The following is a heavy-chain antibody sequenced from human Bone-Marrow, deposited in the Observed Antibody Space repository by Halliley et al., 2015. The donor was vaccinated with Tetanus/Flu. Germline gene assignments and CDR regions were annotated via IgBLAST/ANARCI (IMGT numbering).Heavy chain of an antibody. CDR3: ARDKRDCDSGHIYYYGMVV. Sequence: TLSLTCTVSGGAINSDYWSWIRQSPGKGLEWIGYIYYTGGTNYNPSLNSRATISIDTSKNQISLNLASVTAADTAVYYCARDKRDCDSGHIYYYGMVVWGQGTTVTVSS. CDR1: GGAINSDY. CDR2: IYYTGGT. D-gene: IGHD2-21*02. V-gene: IGHV4-59*01. J-gene: IGHJ6*01.